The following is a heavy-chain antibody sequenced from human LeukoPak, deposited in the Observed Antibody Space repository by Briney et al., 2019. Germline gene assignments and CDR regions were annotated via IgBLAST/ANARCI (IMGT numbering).Heavy chain of an antibody. CDR1: GFTFSSYG. J-gene: IGHJ6*02. Sequence: GGSLRLSCAASGFTFSSYGMHWVRQAPGKGLEWVAVVWYDGSKKYYADSVKGRFTVSRDNNKNSVYLQMNSLTPEDSALYFCVKDXTPGGADVWGQGTTVTVS. V-gene: IGHV3-33*03. CDR3: VKDXTPGGADV. D-gene: IGHD2-21*01. CDR2: VWYDGSKK.